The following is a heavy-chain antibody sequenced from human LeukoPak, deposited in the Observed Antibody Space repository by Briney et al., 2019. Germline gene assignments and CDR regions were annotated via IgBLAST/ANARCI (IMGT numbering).Heavy chain of an antibody. CDR1: GFTFSSYA. D-gene: IGHD7-27*01. J-gene: IGHJ4*02. CDR2: ITTSDGNT. V-gene: IGHV3-23*01. CDR3: AKDGGLWVSAHWGDS. Sequence: GGSLRLSCAASGFTFSSYAMSWVRQAPGKGLEWVSTITTSDGNTYYADSVKGRFTVSRDNSKNTLFLQMNSLRAEDTAVYYCAKDGGLWVSAHWGDSWGRGTLVTVSS.